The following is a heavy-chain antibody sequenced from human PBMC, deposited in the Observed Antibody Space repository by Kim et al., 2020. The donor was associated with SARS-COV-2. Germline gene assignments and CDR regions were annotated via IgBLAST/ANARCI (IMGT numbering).Heavy chain of an antibody. D-gene: IGHD2-15*01. CDR3: ARGRSIAL. Sequence: SGSANYNPSLKSRVTISVDTSKNQFSLKLSSVTAADTATYYCARGRSIALWGQGTLVTVSS. J-gene: IGHJ4*02. CDR2: SGSA. V-gene: IGHV4-34*01.